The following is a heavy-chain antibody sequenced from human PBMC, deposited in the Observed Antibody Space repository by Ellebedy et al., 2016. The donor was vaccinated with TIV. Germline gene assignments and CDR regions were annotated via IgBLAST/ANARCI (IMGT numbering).Heavy chain of an antibody. V-gene: IGHV3-23*01. CDR2: ITGSGSVT. J-gene: IGHJ6*02. CDR3: AKAMNGGTRMDV. Sequence: PGGSLRLSCVASGFTFTSYGMTWVRQAPGKGLEWISVITGSGSVTFYADSVKGRFTISRDNSQNTLFLQMNSLRADDTAVYYCAKAMNGGTRMDVWGQGTTVTVSS. CDR1: GFTFTSYG. D-gene: IGHD3-16*01.